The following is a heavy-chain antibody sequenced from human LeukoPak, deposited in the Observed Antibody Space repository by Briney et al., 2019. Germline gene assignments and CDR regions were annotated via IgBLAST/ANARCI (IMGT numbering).Heavy chain of an antibody. D-gene: IGHD4-11*01. CDR3: ARVGTTGATADN. Sequence: GASVKVSCKASGYTFSIYGFSWVRQAPGQGPEWMGIINPRGGSTDYAQKFQDRITMTSDTSTSTVYMELKSLTSEDTAVYFCARVGTTGATADNWGQGTLVTVSS. V-gene: IGHV1-46*01. J-gene: IGHJ4*02. CDR1: GYTFSIYG. CDR2: INPRGGST.